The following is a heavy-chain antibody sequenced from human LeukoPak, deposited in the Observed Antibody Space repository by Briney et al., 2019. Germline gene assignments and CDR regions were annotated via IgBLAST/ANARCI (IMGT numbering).Heavy chain of an antibody. V-gene: IGHV3-48*03. CDR3: AELGITMIGGV. Sequence: GGSLRLSCAASGFTFSSYEMDWVRQAPGKGLEWVSYISSSGSTIYYADSVKGRFTISRDNAKNSLYLQTNSLRAEDTAVYYCAELGITMIGGVWGKGTTVTISS. J-gene: IGHJ6*04. D-gene: IGHD3-10*02. CDR2: ISSSGSTI. CDR1: GFTFSSYE.